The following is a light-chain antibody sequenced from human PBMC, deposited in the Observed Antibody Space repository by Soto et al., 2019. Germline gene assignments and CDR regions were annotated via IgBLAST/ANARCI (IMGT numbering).Light chain of an antibody. J-gene: IGKJ1*01. V-gene: IGKV1-5*01. CDR3: QQYNSYPVA. CDR2: DAS. Sequence: DIQMTQSPSTLSASVGDRVTITCRASQSISSWLAWYQQKPGKAPKLLIYDASSLESGVPSRFSGSGSGTEFTLTSSSRQPDDFATYYCQQYNSYPVAFGQGTKVEIK. CDR1: QSISSW.